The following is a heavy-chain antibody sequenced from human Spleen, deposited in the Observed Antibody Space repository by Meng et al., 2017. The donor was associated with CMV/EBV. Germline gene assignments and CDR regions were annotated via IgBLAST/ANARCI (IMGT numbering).Heavy chain of an antibody. V-gene: IGHV3-21*01. D-gene: IGHD1-26*01. J-gene: IGHJ5*02. Sequence: GESLKISCVASGFTFNTYWMSWLRQAPGKGPEWVSSITTSSSYLYYTDSVKGRFFISRDNAKNSLYLQLNNLRADDTAVYYCARTIVGVTDWFDPWGRGTLVTVSS. CDR2: ITTSSSYL. CDR3: ARTIVGVTDWFDP. CDR1: GFTFNTYW.